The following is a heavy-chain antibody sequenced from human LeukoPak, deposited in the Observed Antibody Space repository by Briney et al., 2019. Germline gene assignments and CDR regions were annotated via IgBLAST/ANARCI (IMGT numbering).Heavy chain of an antibody. V-gene: IGHV1-8*01. CDR3: ARDNYDILTGYSWFDP. Sequence: ASVKVSCKASGYTFTSYDINWVRQATGQGLEWMGWMNPNSGNTGYAQKFQGSVTMTRNTSISTAYMELSSLRSEDTAVYYCARDNYDILTGYSWFDPWGQGTLVTVSS. D-gene: IGHD3-9*01. CDR1: GYTFTSYD. J-gene: IGHJ5*02. CDR2: MNPNSGNT.